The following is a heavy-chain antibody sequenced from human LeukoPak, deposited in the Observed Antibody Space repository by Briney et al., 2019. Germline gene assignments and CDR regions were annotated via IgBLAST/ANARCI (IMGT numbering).Heavy chain of an antibody. J-gene: IGHJ4*02. V-gene: IGHV3-53*01. CDR2: LYNGGTT. Sequence: PGGSLRLSCAASGVTVRSNYMSWVRQAPGKGLEWVSVLYNGGTTVYAESVKGRFTISGDNSKNTLYLQMDNLRVDDTAVYYCARDLSAAYDFWGQGILVTVSS. D-gene: IGHD2-21*01. CDR3: ARDLSAAYDF. CDR1: GVTVRSNY.